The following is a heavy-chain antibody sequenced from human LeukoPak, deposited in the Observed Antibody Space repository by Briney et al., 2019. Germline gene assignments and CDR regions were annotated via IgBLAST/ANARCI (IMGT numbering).Heavy chain of an antibody. V-gene: IGHV3-23*01. CDR1: GFTFSSYG. CDR3: ARDERAYWGATSNY. CDR2: ISGSGYSA. Sequence: PGGSLRLSCAASGFTFSSYGMSWVRQAPGKGLEWVSAISGSGYSAYYADSVKGRFTISRDNSKNTLFLQMNSLRAEDTAVYYCARDERAYWGATSNYWGQGTLVTVSS. D-gene: IGHD1-26*01. J-gene: IGHJ4*02.